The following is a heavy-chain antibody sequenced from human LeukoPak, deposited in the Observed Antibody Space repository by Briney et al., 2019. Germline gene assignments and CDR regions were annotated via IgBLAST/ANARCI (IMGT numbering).Heavy chain of an antibody. CDR3: VRRVAVAAVSDFDY. J-gene: IGHJ4*02. CDR1: GFTFSSYS. D-gene: IGHD6-19*01. V-gene: IGHV3-21*01. Sequence: GGSLRPSSAASGFTFSSYSMNWVRQAPGKGLEWVSSISSSSSYIYYADSVKGRFTISRDNAKNSLYLQMNSLRAEVTAVYYGVRRVAVAAVSDFDYWGQGPLVTVSS. CDR2: ISSSSSYI.